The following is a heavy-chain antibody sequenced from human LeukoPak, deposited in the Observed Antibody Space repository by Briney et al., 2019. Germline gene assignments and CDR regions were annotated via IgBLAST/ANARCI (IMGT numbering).Heavy chain of an antibody. D-gene: IGHD3-22*01. CDR3: ARGARDTYDSSGYYDP. CDR2: ISAYNGNT. V-gene: IGHV1-18*01. CDR1: GYTFTSYG. J-gene: IGHJ5*02. Sequence: ASVKVSCKASGYTFTSYGISWVRQAPGQGLEWKGWISAYNGNTNYAQKLQGRVTMTTDTSTSTAYMELRSLRSDDTAVYYCARGARDTYDSSGYYDPWGQGTLVTVSS.